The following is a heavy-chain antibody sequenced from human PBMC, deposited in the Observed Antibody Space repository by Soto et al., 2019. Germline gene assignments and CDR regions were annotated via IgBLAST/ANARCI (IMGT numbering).Heavy chain of an antibody. CDR2: ISSSSSTI. D-gene: IGHD6-19*01. J-gene: IGHJ4*02. CDR3: AKQGGYSSGWYDFDY. V-gene: IGHV3-48*01. Sequence: GGSLRLSCAASGFTFSSYSMNWVRQAPGKGLEWVSYISSSSSTIYYADSVKGRFTISRGNAKNSLYLQMNSLRAEDTAVYYCAKQGGYSSGWYDFDYWGQGTLVTVSS. CDR1: GFTFSSYS.